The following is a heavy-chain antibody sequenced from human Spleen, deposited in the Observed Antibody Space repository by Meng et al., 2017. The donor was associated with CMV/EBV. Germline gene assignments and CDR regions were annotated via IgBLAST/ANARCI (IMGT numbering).Heavy chain of an antibody. D-gene: IGHD2-15*01. CDR3: ARGVGPLDY. CDR2: ISSSSSYI. J-gene: IGHJ4*02. V-gene: IGHV3-21*01. CDR1: GFTFSSYS. Sequence: RLSCAASGFTFSSYSMNWVRQAPGEGLVWVLSISSSSSYITYADSVKGRFTISRDNAKNSLYLQMNSLRAEDTAVYYCARGVGPLDYWGQGTLVTVSS.